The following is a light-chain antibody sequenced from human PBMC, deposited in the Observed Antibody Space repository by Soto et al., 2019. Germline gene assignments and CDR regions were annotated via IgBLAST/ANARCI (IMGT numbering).Light chain of an antibody. J-gene: IGKJ2*01. Sequence: EVVLTQSPDTLSLSPGEGVTLSCRASETVRDYVAWHQQQPGQASRLLVFGASTRASGVPDRYSGSGSGTYFTLTINRLEPDDFAVYYCQQYDTSQYSFGQGTKLEIK. CDR3: QQYDTSQYS. V-gene: IGKV3-20*01. CDR2: GAS. CDR1: ETVRDY.